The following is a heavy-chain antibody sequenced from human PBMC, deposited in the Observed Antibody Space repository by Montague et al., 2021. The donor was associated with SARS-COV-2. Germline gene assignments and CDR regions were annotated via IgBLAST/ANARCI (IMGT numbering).Heavy chain of an antibody. J-gene: IGHJ3*02. CDR1: GYSISSGYY. CDR2: IHPYGDI. D-gene: IGHD2-21*01. CDR3: AIGGDSAKCGI. V-gene: IGHV4-38-2*02. Sequence: SETLSLTCTVSGYSISSGYYWGWIRKFPGKGLEWIGFIHPYGDIHYNASLKSRVILSRDASKNQFSLTLTSVTAADTAVYYCAIGGDSAKCGIWGRGTLVTVSS.